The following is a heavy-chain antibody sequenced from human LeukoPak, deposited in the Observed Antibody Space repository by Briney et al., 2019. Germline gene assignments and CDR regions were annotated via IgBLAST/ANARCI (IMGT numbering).Heavy chain of an antibody. CDR3: ARGAEYFQH. Sequence: PSETLSLTCTVSGGSISSSSYYWGWIRQPPGKGLEWIGSIYYSGSTYYNPSLKSRVTISVDTSKNQFSLKLSSVTAADTAVYYCARGAEYFQHWGQGTLVTVSS. J-gene: IGHJ1*01. CDR2: IYYSGST. V-gene: IGHV4-39*07. CDR1: GGSISSSSYY.